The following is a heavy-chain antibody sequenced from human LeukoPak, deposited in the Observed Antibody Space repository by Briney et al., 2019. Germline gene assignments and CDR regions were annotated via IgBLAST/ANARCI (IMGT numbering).Heavy chain of an antibody. CDR2: IRPDGSGA. Sequence: GGPLKFPCAASGFTFRGNWRPGFGKAPGKGLFWASRIRPDGSGANYADSVEGRFTISRDNAKDTLYLQMNSLRAEDTGLYYCTRDLIAGSGTYDYWGQGTLVTVSS. CDR3: TRDLIAGSGTYDY. CDR1: GFTFRGNW. V-gene: IGHV3-74*01. J-gene: IGHJ4*02. D-gene: IGHD3-10*01.